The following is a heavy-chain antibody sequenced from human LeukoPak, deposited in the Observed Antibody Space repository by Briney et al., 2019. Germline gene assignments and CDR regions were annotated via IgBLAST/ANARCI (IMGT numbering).Heavy chain of an antibody. D-gene: IGHD3-22*01. CDR1: GGTFSSYA. V-gene: IGHV1-69*04. CDR3: ARDHHYYDSSGYSMYYFDY. J-gene: IGHJ4*02. Sequence: ASVKVSCKASGGTFSSYAISWVRQAPGQGLEWMGRIIPILGIANYAQKFQGRVTITADKSTSTAYMELSGLRSEDTAVYYCARDHHYYDSSGYSMYYFDYWGQGTLVTVSS. CDR2: IIPILGIA.